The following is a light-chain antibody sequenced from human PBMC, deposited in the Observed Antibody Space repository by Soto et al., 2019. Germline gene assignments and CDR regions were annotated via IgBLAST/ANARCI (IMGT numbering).Light chain of an antibody. CDR2: GAS. CDR3: QQYDSSFT. Sequence: EIVLTQSPGTLSLSPGERATLSCRASQHVTTTYIAWYQQKFGQAPRLLIYGASTRATGTPDRFTGGGFGTDFTLTISRVEPEDFAVYYCQQYDSSFTFGGGTKVDIK. J-gene: IGKJ4*01. V-gene: IGKV3-20*01. CDR1: QHVTTTY.